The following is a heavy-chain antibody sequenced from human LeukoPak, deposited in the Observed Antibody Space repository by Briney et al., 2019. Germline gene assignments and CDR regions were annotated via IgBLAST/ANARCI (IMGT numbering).Heavy chain of an antibody. J-gene: IGHJ4*02. CDR2: INHSGST. CDR1: GGSFSGYY. Sequence: SETLSLTCAVYGGSFSGYYWSWIRQPPGKGLEWIGEINHSGSTNYNPSLKSRVIISVDTSKNQFSLKLSSVTAADTAVYYCARGESIAAAQIYFDYWGQGTLVTVSS. V-gene: IGHV4-34*01. CDR3: ARGESIAAAQIYFDY. D-gene: IGHD6-13*01.